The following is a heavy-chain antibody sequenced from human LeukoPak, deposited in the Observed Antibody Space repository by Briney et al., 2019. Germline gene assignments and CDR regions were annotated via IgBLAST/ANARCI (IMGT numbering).Heavy chain of an antibody. D-gene: IGHD1/OR15-1a*01. CDR2: ISDSGAT. CDR1: GGSISSYY. V-gene: IGHV4-59*01. Sequence: SETLSLTCTVSGGSISSYYWSWIRQPPGKGLEWFGYISDSGATNYNPSLKSRVTISVDTSKKEFSLKLSSVTAADTAVYYCARVTWFPGTSYYYMDVWGKGTTVTVSS. J-gene: IGHJ6*03. CDR3: ARVTWFPGTSYYYMDV.